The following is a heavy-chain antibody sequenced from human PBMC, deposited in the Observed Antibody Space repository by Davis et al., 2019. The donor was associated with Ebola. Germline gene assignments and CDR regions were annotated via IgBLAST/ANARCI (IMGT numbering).Heavy chain of an antibody. D-gene: IGHD3-9*01. CDR1: GFTFSGSA. V-gene: IGHV3-73*01. CDR2: IRSKANSYAT. J-gene: IGHJ5*02. Sequence: PGGSLRLSCAASGFTFSGSAMHWVRQASGKGLEWVGRIRSKANSYATAYTASVKGRFTISRDNAKNTLYLQMNSLRAEDTAVYYCARADYDILTGYYLDPWGQGTLVTVSS. CDR3: ARADYDILTGYYLDP.